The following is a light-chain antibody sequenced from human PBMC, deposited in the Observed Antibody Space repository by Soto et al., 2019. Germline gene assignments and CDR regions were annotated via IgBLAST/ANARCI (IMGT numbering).Light chain of an antibody. CDR1: SSDIGGYNF. Sequence: QSVLTQPPSASGSPGQSVTISCTGTSSDIGGYNFVSWYQQHPGKAPKLMIDEDNKRPSGVPDRFSGSKSGNTASLTVSGLQAEDEADYYCSSYADTNNLVFGGGTKVTVL. CDR3: SSYADTNNLV. V-gene: IGLV2-8*01. J-gene: IGLJ2*01. CDR2: EDN.